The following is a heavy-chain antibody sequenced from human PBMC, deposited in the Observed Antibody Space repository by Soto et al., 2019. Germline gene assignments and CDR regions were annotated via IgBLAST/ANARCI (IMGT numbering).Heavy chain of an antibody. Sequence: QVQLVESGGGVVQPGRSLRLSCAASGFTFSSYGMHWVRQAPGKGLEWVAVIWYDGSNKYYADSVKGRFTISRDNSKNTLYLQMNSLRAEDTAVYYCARDKAPTGDDAFDIWGQGTMVTVSS. V-gene: IGHV3-33*01. D-gene: IGHD2-21*02. CDR1: GFTFSSYG. J-gene: IGHJ3*02. CDR3: ARDKAPTGDDAFDI. CDR2: IWYDGSNK.